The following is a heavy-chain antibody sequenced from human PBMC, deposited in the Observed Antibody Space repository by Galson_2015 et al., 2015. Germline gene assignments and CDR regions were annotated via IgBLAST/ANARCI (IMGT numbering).Heavy chain of an antibody. V-gene: IGHV4-34*01. Sequence: ETLSLTCAVYGGSFSGYYWSWIRQPPGKGRELIGEINHSGSTNYNPSLKSRVTISVDTSKNQFSLKLSSVTAADTAVYYCARGSVHTDYWGQGTLVTVSS. CDR1: GGSFSGYY. CDR3: ARGSVHTDY. J-gene: IGHJ4*02. CDR2: INHSGST. D-gene: IGHD1-1*01.